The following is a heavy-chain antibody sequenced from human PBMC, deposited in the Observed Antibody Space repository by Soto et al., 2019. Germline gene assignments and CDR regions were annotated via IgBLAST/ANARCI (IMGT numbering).Heavy chain of an antibody. CDR1: GYTFTSYA. CDR3: ARVGNVRGVITAPYYYGMDV. V-gene: IGHV1-3*01. CDR2: INAGHGNT. Sequence: ASVKVSCKASGYTFTSYAMHWVRQAPGQRLEWMGWINAGHGNTKYSQKFPGRVTITRDTAASTAYMELSSLRSEGTAVYYFARVGNVRGVITAPYYYGMDVWGQGATVTVSS. J-gene: IGHJ6*02. D-gene: IGHD3-10*01.